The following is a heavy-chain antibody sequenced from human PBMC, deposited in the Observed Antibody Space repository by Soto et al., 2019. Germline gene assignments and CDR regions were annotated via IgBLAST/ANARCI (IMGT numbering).Heavy chain of an antibody. J-gene: IGHJ4*02. Sequence: GSLRLSCAASGFTFSNAWMSWVRQAPGKGLEWVGRIKSKTDGGTTDYAAPVKGRFTISRDDSKNTLYLQMNSLKTEDTAVYYCTTQYYDFWSGYYFPPYFDYWGQGTLVTVSS. V-gene: IGHV3-15*01. CDR3: TTQYYDFWSGYYFPPYFDY. CDR2: IKSKTDGGTT. CDR1: GFTFSNAW. D-gene: IGHD3-3*01.